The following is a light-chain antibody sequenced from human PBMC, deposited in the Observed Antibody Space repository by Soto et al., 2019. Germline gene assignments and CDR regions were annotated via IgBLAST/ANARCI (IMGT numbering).Light chain of an antibody. V-gene: IGKV4-1*01. CDR1: QSVLFNSNNKNY. CDR2: WAS. CDR3: QQYHDTPRT. J-gene: IGKJ1*01. Sequence: DIVMTQSPDSLAVSLGERATINCKSSQSVLFNSNNKNYLAWYQQKPGQPPKLLIYWASTRESGVPDRFSGSGSGTDFTPTISSLQTQDVAVYYCQQYHDTPRTFGRGTKVEIK.